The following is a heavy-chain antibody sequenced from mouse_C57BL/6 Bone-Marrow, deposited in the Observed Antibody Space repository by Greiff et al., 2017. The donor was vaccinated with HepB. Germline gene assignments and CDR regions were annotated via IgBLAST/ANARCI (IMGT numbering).Heavy chain of an antibody. V-gene: IGHV5-6*02. J-gene: IGHJ2*01. CDR1: GFTFSSYG. CDR3: ARPHYYGSSYVGYYFDY. CDR2: ISSGGSYT. D-gene: IGHD1-1*01. Sequence: EVKLVESGGDLVKPGGSLKLSCAASGFTFSSYGMSWVRQTPDKRLEWVATISSGGSYTYYPDSVKGRFTISRDNAKNTLYLQMSSLKSEDTAMYYCARPHYYGSSYVGYYFDYWGQGTTLTVSS.